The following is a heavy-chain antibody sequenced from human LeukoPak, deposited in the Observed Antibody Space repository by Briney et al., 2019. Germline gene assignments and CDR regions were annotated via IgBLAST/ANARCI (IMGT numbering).Heavy chain of an antibody. Sequence: GGSLRLSCAASGFTFSSYSMNWVRQAPGKGLEGGSSISISSRYIYYADSVKGRFTISRDNAKNSLYLQMNSLRAEDTAVYYCARDLCTSTSCYSFPFDYWGQGTLVTVSS. D-gene: IGHD2-2*01. J-gene: IGHJ4*02. CDR1: GFTFSSYS. CDR2: ISISSRYI. V-gene: IGHV3-21*01. CDR3: ARDLCTSTSCYSFPFDY.